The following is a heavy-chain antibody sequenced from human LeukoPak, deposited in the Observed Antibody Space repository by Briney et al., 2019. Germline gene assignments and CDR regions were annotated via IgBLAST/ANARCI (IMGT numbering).Heavy chain of an antibody. D-gene: IGHD6-19*01. Sequence: GGSLRLSCAASAFTFNDYYMSWIRQAPGKGLEWLSYISSSGSDIEYADSVKGRFTISRDDAKNSLYLQMNSLRAEDTAVYYCARDPPRKRLDYWGQGTLVTVSS. V-gene: IGHV3-11*04. CDR3: ARDPPRKRLDY. J-gene: IGHJ4*02. CDR1: AFTFNDYY. CDR2: ISSSGSDI.